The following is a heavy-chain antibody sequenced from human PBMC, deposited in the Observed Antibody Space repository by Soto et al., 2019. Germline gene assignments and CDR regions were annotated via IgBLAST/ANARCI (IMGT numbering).Heavy chain of an antibody. Sequence: PGGSLRLSCTASGFTFGDYAMSWFRQAPGKGLEWVGFIRSKAYGGTTEYAASVKGRFTISRDDSKNNAYLQMNSLKTEDTAVYYCTRDYDYIWGSYRYSLDAFDIWGQGTMVTVSS. CDR3: TRDYDYIWGSYRYSLDAFDI. CDR1: GFTFGDYA. CDR2: IRSKAYGGTT. D-gene: IGHD3-16*02. V-gene: IGHV3-49*03. J-gene: IGHJ3*02.